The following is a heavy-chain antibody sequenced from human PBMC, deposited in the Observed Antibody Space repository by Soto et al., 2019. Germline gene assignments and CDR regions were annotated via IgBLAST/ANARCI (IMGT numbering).Heavy chain of an antibody. CDR1: GGSISSSSYY. Sequence: SETLSLTCTVSGGSISSSSYYWGWIRQPPGKGLEWIGSIYYSGSTYYNPSLKSRVTISVDTSKNQFSLKLSSVTAADTAVYYCARDYGDSNRVLFDYWGQGTLVTVSS. V-gene: IGHV4-39*02. D-gene: IGHD4-17*01. CDR2: IYYSGST. J-gene: IGHJ4*02. CDR3: ARDYGDSNRVLFDY.